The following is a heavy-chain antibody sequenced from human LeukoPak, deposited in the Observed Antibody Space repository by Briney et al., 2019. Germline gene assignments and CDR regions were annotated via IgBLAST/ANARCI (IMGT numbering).Heavy chain of an antibody. V-gene: IGHV5-51*01. CDR1: GNSFTSYC. CDR2: IYSGDSDT. J-gene: IGHJ4*02. D-gene: IGHD4/OR15-4a*01. Sequence: GESLKISCQGSGNSFTSYCNGCVRQLPGKGLQWMGTIYSGDSDTRYSPSVQGQVTISTDKSINTPYLQWSSLKASDTAMYYCARLRSHYFDYWGQGTLVTVSS. CDR3: ARLRSHYFDY.